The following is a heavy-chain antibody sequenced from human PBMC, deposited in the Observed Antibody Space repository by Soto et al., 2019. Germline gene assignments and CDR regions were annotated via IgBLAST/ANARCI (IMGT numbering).Heavy chain of an antibody. Sequence: QVQLVQSGAEVKKPGASVKVSCKASGYTFSSFSISWVRQAPGQGLEWLGWITSYNSQTRYAQKLQVRATLTTDTSTNTAYMELRSLKFDDTAVYYCARGSDRFNWNDPWDYWGQGTLVTVSS. CDR3: ARGSDRFNWNDPWDY. CDR2: ITSYNSQT. J-gene: IGHJ4*02. V-gene: IGHV1-18*01. D-gene: IGHD1-20*01. CDR1: GYTFSSFS.